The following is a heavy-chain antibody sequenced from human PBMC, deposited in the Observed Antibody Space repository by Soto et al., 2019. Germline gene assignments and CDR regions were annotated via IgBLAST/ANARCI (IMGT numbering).Heavy chain of an antibody. V-gene: IGHV6-1*01. D-gene: IGHD6-13*01. Sequence: SQTLSLTCAISGDSVSSNSAAWNWIRQSPSRGLEWLGRTYYMSKWYNDYAVSVKSRITINPDTSKNQFSLQLNSVTPEDTAVYYCGRGAIAAAGKRIDYWGQGTLVTVSS. CDR2: TYYMSKWYN. CDR3: GRGAIAAAGKRIDY. CDR1: GDSVSSNSAA. J-gene: IGHJ4*02.